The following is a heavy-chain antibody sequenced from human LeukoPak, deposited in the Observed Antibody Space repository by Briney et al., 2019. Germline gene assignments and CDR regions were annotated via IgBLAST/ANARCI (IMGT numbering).Heavy chain of an antibody. D-gene: IGHD1-26*01. CDR3: ARSFLEWELPSYYYYYGMDV. V-gene: IGHV1-46*01. CDR1: GYTFTSYY. J-gene: IGHJ6*02. Sequence: ASVKVSCKASGYTFTSYYMHWLRQAPGQGLEWMGIINPSGGSTSYAQKFQGRVTMTRDTSTSTVYMELSSLRSEDTAVYYCARSFLEWELPSYYYYYGMDVWGQGTTVTVSS. CDR2: INPSGGST.